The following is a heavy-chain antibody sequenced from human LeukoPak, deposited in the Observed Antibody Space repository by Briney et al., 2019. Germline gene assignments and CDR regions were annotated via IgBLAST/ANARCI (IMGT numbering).Heavy chain of an antibody. D-gene: IGHD3-3*01. CDR2: IYHSGST. CDR1: GYSISSGYY. Sequence: PSETLSLTCAVSGYSISSGYYWGWIRQPPGKGLEWIGSIYHSGSTYYNPSLKSRVTISVDTSKNQFSLKLSYVTAADTAVYYCARGRAWYYDFWSGYSRGYYFDYWGQGTLVTVSS. CDR3: ARGRAWYYDFWSGYSRGYYFDY. V-gene: IGHV4-38-2*01. J-gene: IGHJ4*02.